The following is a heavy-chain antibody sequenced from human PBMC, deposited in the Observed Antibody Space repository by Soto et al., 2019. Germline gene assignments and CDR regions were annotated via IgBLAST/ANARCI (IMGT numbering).Heavy chain of an antibody. J-gene: IGHJ6*02. V-gene: IGHV1-24*01. D-gene: IGHD6-25*01. CDR1: GYTLTELS. CDR2: FDPEDGET. Sequence: ASVKVSCKVSGYTLTELSMHWVRQAPGKGLEWMGGFDPEDGETIYAQKFQGRVTMTEDTSTDTAYMELSSLRSEDTAVYYCATDPSSGRTHYYYGMDVWGQGTTVTVSS. CDR3: ATDPSSGRTHYYYGMDV.